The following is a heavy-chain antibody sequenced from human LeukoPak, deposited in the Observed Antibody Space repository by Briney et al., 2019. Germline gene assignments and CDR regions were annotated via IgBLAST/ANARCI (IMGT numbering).Heavy chain of an antibody. Sequence: ASVKVSCKASGYTFTSYYMHWVRQAPGQGLEWMGIIKPSGASPSCAQKFQGRVTMTRDTSTGTVYMELSSLRSEDTAVYYCASSKGYYMDVWGEGTTVTIS. CDR3: ASSKGYYMDV. CDR1: GYTFTSYY. V-gene: IGHV1-46*03. CDR2: IKPSGASP. J-gene: IGHJ6*03.